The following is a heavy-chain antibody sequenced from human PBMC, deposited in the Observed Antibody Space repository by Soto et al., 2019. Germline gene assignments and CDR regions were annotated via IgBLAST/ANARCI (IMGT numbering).Heavy chain of an antibody. J-gene: IGHJ6*02. CDR3: ARDPITMVRGVPNYYYYGMDV. Sequence: QVQLVQSGAEEKKPGASVKVSCKASGYTFTSYAMHWVRQAPGQRLEWMGWINAGNGNTKYSQKFQGRVTITRDTAARTAYMELSSLRSEDTAVYYCARDPITMVRGVPNYYYYGMDVWGQGTTVTVSS. CDR1: GYTFTSYA. V-gene: IGHV1-3*05. D-gene: IGHD3-10*01. CDR2: INAGNGNT.